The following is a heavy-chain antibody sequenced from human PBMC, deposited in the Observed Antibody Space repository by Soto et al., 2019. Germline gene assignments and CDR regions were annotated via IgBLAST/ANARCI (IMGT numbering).Heavy chain of an antibody. CDR1: GYTFTSYD. CDR2: MNPNSGNT. Sequence: GASVKVSCKASGYTFTSYDINWVRQATGQGLEWMGWMNPNSGNTGYAQKFQGRVTMTRNTSISTAYMELSSLRSEDTAVYYCAKANTLRFLEWSSPELWFDPWGQGTLVTVSS. J-gene: IGHJ5*02. D-gene: IGHD3-3*01. CDR3: AKANTLRFLEWSSPELWFDP. V-gene: IGHV1-8*01.